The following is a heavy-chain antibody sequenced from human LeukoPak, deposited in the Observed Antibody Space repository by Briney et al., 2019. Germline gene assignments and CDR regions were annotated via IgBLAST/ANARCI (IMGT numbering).Heavy chain of an antibody. J-gene: IGHJ4*02. D-gene: IGHD1-26*01. CDR2: ISAYNGNT. Sequence: GASVKVSCKASGYTFTSYGISWVRQAPGQGLEWMGWISAYNGNTNYAQKLQGRITMTTDTSTSTAHMELRSLRPDDTAVYYCARDSGSYSPIDYWGQGTLVTVSS. CDR3: ARDSGSYSPIDY. V-gene: IGHV1-18*01. CDR1: GYTFTSYG.